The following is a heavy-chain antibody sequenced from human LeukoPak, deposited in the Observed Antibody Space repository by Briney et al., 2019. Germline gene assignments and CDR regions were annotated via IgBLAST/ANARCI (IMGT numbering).Heavy chain of an antibody. J-gene: IGHJ4*02. CDR2: ISYDGSNK. CDR1: GFTFSNYD. CDR3: AREHMSSPFDY. Sequence: PGGSLRLSCAASGFTFSNYDMHWVRQAPGKGLEWVAVISYDGSNKYYADSVKGRFTISRDNSKNTLYLLMNSLRAEDTAVYYCAREHMSSPFDYWGQGTLVTVSS. V-gene: IGHV3-30*19. D-gene: IGHD2-21*01.